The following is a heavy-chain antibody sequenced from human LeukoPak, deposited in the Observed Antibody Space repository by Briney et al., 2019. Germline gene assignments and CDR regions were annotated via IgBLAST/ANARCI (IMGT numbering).Heavy chain of an antibody. CDR2: IYHSGST. V-gene: IGHV4-30-2*01. CDR3: ASSQRDYGDSPATWFDP. Sequence: KPSETLSLTCAVSGGSISSGGYSWSWIRQPPGKGLEWIGYIYHSGSTYYNPSLKSRVTISVDRSKNQFSLKLSSVTAADAAVYYCASSQRDYGDSPATWFDPWGRGTLVTVSS. J-gene: IGHJ5*02. D-gene: IGHD4-17*01. CDR1: GGSISSGGYS.